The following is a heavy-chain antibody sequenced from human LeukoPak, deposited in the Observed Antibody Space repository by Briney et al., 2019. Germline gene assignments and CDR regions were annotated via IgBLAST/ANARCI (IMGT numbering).Heavy chain of an antibody. V-gene: IGHV4-39*01. J-gene: IGHJ6*03. CDR3: ARQDSSSWYGYYYYYMDV. CDR2: IYYSGST. Sequence: SETLSLTCTVSGGSISSSSYYWGWIRQPPGKGLEWIGSIYYSGSTYYNPSLKSRVTISVDTSKNQFSLRLSSVTAADTAVYYCARQDSSSWYGYYYYYMDVWGKGTTVTISS. D-gene: IGHD6-13*01. CDR1: GGSISSSSYY.